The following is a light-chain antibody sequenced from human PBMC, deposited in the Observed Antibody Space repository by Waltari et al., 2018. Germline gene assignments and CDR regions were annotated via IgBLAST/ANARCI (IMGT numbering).Light chain of an antibody. J-gene: IGLJ2*01. CDR2: KDR. CDR1: ALPKQY. CDR3: QSADSSGTYRV. Sequence: SYELTQPPSVSVSPGQTARITCPGDALPKQYAYWYQQKPGQAPGLGIYKDRERPSGIPERCSGSSSGTTVTLTISGVQAEDEADYYCQSADSSGTYRVFGGGTKLTVL. V-gene: IGLV3-25*03.